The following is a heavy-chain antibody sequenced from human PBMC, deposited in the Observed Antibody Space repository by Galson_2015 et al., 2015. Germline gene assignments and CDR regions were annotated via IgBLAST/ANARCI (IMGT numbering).Heavy chain of an antibody. D-gene: IGHD3-3*01. J-gene: IGHJ6*03. Sequence: SLRLACAASEFTFSNCAMTWFRQAPGSGLVWASGISGSGSSTYYADSVKGRFTIYRANPKHTLYLQMNSLRAEDTAVYYCAKRPIFDLWNGYGYYHYYYMDVWGKGTTVTVSS. V-gene: IGHV3-23*01. CDR3: AKRPIFDLWNGYGYYHYYYMDV. CDR2: ISGSGSST. CDR1: EFTFSNCA.